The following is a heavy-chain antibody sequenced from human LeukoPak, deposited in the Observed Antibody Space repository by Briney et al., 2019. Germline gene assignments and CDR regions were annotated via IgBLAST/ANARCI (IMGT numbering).Heavy chain of an antibody. CDR2: MNPNSGNT. V-gene: IGHV1-8*01. J-gene: IGHJ3*02. Sequence: ASVKVSCKASGYTFTSYDINWVRQATGQGLEWMGWMNPNSGNTGYAQKFQGRVTMTRNTSISTAYMELSSLRSDDTAVYYCARLGGYGSGSFDAFDIWGQGTMVTVSS. D-gene: IGHD3-10*01. CDR1: GYTFTSYD. CDR3: ARLGGYGSGSFDAFDI.